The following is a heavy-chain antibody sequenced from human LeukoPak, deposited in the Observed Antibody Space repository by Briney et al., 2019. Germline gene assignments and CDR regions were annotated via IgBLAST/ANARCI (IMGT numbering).Heavy chain of an antibody. D-gene: IGHD3-16*02. CDR2: ISFHGTDT. CDR3: ARDLLGYNYHYMDV. V-gene: IGHV3-30*04. CDR1: GFTFSSYA. Sequence: PGGSLRLSCAASGFTFSSYAIHWVRQAPGKGLEWVAVISFHGTDTFYADSVKGRFTISRDNSKNTLYLQMNSLRAEDTAVYYCARDLLGYNYHYMDVWGKGTTVTVSS. J-gene: IGHJ6*03.